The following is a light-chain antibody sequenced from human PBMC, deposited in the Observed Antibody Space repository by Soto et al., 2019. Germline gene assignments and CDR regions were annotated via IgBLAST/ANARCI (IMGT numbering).Light chain of an antibody. CDR3: QHYKSWVWT. V-gene: IGKV1-39*01. Sequence: EIPLTQSPSSLAASVGDRLTLTCRASRNVSIYLNWYQHKPGKGPTLLIHATSNLQIGVPSRFSGSGSGTEFTLTISSLQSEDFAVYFCQHYKSWVWTFGQGTKVDIK. J-gene: IGKJ1*01. CDR2: ATS. CDR1: RNVSIY.